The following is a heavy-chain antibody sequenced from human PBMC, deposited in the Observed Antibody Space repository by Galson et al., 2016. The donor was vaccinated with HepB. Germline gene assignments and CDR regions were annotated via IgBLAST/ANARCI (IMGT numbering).Heavy chain of an antibody. Sequence: SLRLSCAASGFTFSNYGMHWVRQVPGKGLEWVAVIWYDGTRQYYTDSVQGRFTISRDNSKNTLYLQMNSLRVEDTAVYYCARDRLTFSNYQTWFDPWGQGALVTVSS. D-gene: IGHD4-11*01. J-gene: IGHJ5*02. V-gene: IGHV3-33*01. CDR1: GFTFSNYG. CDR3: ARDRLTFSNYQTWFDP. CDR2: IWYDGTRQ.